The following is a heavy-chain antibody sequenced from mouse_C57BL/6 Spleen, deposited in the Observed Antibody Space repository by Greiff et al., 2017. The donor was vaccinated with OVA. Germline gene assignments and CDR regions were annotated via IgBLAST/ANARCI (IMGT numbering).Heavy chain of an antibody. CDR1: GYSFTGYY. CDR3: AREGDY. CDR2: INPSTGGT. V-gene: IGHV1-42*01. J-gene: IGHJ4*01. Sequence: EVQLKESGPELVKPGASVKISCKASGYSFTGYYMNWVKQSPEKSLEWIGEINPSTGGTTYNQKFKAKATLTVDKSSSTAYMQLKSLTSEDSAVYYCAREGDYWGQGTSVTVSS.